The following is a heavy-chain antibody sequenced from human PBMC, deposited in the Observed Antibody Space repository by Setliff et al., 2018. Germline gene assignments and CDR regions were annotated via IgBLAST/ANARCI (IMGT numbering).Heavy chain of an antibody. D-gene: IGHD6-19*01. V-gene: IGHV4-4*07. CDR2: IYIGGSA. CDR3: AREQWLDPPGYYYMDV. CDR1: GGSISSYY. Sequence: SETLSLTCTVSGGSISSYYWSWIRQPTGKGLEWIGHIYIGGSANYNPSLKSRVTMSIGTSKNQFSLKLNSVTAADMAVYYCAREQWLDPPGYYYMDVWAKGTTVTVSS. J-gene: IGHJ6*03.